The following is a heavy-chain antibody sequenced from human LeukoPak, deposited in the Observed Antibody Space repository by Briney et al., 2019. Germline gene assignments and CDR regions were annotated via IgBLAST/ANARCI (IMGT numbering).Heavy chain of an antibody. Sequence: SETLSLTCAVYGGSFSGYYWSWIRQPPGKGLEWIGEINHSGSTNYNPSLKSRVTTSVDTSKNQFSLKLSSVTAADTAVYYCARGYYDFWSGYYRQGYNWFDPWGQGTLVTVSS. J-gene: IGHJ5*02. CDR3: ARGYYDFWSGYYRQGYNWFDP. CDR2: INHSGST. CDR1: GGSFSGYY. V-gene: IGHV4-34*01. D-gene: IGHD3-3*01.